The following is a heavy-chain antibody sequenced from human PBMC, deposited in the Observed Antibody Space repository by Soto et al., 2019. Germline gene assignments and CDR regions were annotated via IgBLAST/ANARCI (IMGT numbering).Heavy chain of an antibody. CDR3: VRDWGGDYDFWSGYLKGDAFDI. CDR2: IYYSGST. Sequence: QVQLQESGPGLVKPSQTLSLTCTVSGGSISSGGYYWSWIRQHPGKGLEWIGYIYYSGSTYYNPSLKSRVTISVDTSKNQSSLKLSSVTAADTAVYYCVRDWGGDYDFWSGYLKGDAFDIWGQGTMVTVSS. CDR1: GGSISSGGYY. D-gene: IGHD3-3*01. V-gene: IGHV4-31*03. J-gene: IGHJ3*02.